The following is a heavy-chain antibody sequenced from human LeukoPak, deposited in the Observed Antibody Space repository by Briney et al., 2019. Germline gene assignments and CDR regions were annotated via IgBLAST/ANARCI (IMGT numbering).Heavy chain of an antibody. Sequence: TGGSLRLSCVPSGFSFSNYAMSWVRQAPGKGLEWVSSISGSGGSTHYVDSVKGRFTISRDKTKNTLYLQMNSLRAEDTAVYYCAKQLGYCSDGSCYFPYWGQGTLVTVSS. D-gene: IGHD2-15*01. CDR3: AKQLGYCSDGSCYFPY. CDR2: ISGSGGST. CDR1: GFSFSNYA. J-gene: IGHJ4*02. V-gene: IGHV3-23*01.